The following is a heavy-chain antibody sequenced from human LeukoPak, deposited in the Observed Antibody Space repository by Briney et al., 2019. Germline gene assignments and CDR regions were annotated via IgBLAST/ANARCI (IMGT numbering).Heavy chain of an antibody. CDR1: GGSISSNNYY. D-gene: IGHD4-17*01. V-gene: IGHV4-61*05. J-gene: IGHJ4*02. CDR3: ARLGGEYGDYAKGLDY. Sequence: SETLSLTCTVSGGSISSNNYYWSWIRQPPGKGLEWIGYIYSSGSTTYNPSLKSRVTMSVDTSKNQFSLNLRSVTAADTAVHYCARLGGEYGDYAKGLDYWGQGTLVTVSS. CDR2: IYSSGST.